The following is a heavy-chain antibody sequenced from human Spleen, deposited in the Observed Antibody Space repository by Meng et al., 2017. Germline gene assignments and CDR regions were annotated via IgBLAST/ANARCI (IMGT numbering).Heavy chain of an antibody. D-gene: IGHD6-25*01. CDR1: VHSTPDNV. J-gene: IGHJ4*02. Sequence: VVGNNRGSAGNVSCNLYVHSTPDNVRHWVRRAPGQGLEWMGRINPKSGDTHYAQKFQARVTMTGDTSISTAYMELSGLRSDDTAMYYCARDEDISAAGKLFGDYWGQGTLVTVSS. V-gene: IGHV1-2*06. CDR3: ARDEDISAAGKLFGDY. CDR2: INPKSGDT.